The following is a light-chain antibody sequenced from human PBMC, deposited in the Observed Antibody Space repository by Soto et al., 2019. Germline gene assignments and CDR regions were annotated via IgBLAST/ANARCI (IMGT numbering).Light chain of an antibody. J-gene: IGLJ7*01. Sequence: QSALTQPASVSGSPGQSITISCTGTSSDVGGYNYVSWYQQHPGKAPKLMIYEVSNRPSGVSNRFSGSKSGNTASLTISGLQAEEEADYYCSSYTSSSTVFGGGTQLTVL. CDR1: SSDVGGYNY. V-gene: IGLV2-14*01. CDR2: EVS. CDR3: SSYTSSSTV.